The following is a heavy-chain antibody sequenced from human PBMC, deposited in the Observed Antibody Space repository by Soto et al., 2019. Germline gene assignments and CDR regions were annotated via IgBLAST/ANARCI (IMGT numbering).Heavy chain of an antibody. CDR1: GFTFSNAW. V-gene: IGHV3-15*01. CDR3: TTGRVAGTRDY. Sequence: GGSLRLSCAASGFTFSNAWMSWVRQPPGKGLEWVGRIKSKTDGGTTDYVAPVKGRFIISRDDSKNMVYLQMNSLKTEDTAMYYCTTGRVAGTRDYWGQGTLVTVSS. D-gene: IGHD6-19*01. J-gene: IGHJ4*02. CDR2: IKSKTDGGTT.